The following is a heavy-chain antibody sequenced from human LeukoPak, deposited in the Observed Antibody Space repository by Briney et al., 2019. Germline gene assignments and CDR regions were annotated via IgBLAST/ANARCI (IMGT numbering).Heavy chain of an antibody. CDR2: IRYDGGNK. CDR3: ATKNSGYDYYYYYYMDV. J-gene: IGHJ6*03. CDR1: GFTFSSYG. Sequence: GGSLRLSCAASGFTFSSYGMHWVRQAPGKGLEWVAFIRYDGGNKYYADSVKGRFTISRDNSKNTLYLQMNSLRAEDTAVYYCATKNSGYDYYYYYYMDVWGKGTTVTISS. D-gene: IGHD5-12*01. V-gene: IGHV3-30*02.